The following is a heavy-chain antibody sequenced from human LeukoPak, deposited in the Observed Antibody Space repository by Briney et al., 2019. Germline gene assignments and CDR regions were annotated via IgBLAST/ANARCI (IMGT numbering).Heavy chain of an antibody. J-gene: IGHJ3*02. CDR3: ATSSHLWFGEYDAFDI. CDR1: GFTFSSYG. V-gene: IGHV3-30*03. D-gene: IGHD3-10*01. CDR2: ISYDGSNK. Sequence: PGRSLRLSCAASGFTFSSYGMHWVRQAPGKGLEGVAVISYDGSNKYYADSVKGRFTISRDNSKNTLYLQMNSLRAEDTAVYYCATSSHLWFGEYDAFDIWGQGTMVTVSS.